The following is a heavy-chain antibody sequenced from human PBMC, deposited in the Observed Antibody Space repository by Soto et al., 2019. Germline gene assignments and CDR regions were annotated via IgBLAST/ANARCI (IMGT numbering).Heavy chain of an antibody. V-gene: IGHV4-34*01. J-gene: IGHJ6*02. Sequence: PSETLSLTCAVYGGSLSGYYWSWIRQPPGKGLEWIGEINHSGSTNYNPSLKSRVTISVDTSKNQFSLKLSSVTAADTAVYYCARGRGSSGYYYYYYGMDGWGQGTTVTV. CDR3: ARGRGSSGYYYYYYGMDG. CDR1: GGSLSGYY. D-gene: IGHD3-22*01. CDR2: INHSGST.